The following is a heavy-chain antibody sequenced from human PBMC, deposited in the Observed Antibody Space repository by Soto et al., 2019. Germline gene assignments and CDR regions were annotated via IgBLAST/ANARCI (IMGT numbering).Heavy chain of an antibody. Sequence: QVQLVQSGAEVKRRGSSMKVSCKASGGTFSSYAISWVRQAPGQGLEWMGGIIPIFGTANYAQKFQGRVTLTADESTSTAYMELSSLRSEDTAVYYCASPPRGCSGGSCPYYYYGMDVWGQGTTVTVSS. CDR1: GGTFSSYA. CDR3: ASPPRGCSGGSCPYYYYGMDV. J-gene: IGHJ6*02. V-gene: IGHV1-69*12. CDR2: IIPIFGTA. D-gene: IGHD2-15*01.